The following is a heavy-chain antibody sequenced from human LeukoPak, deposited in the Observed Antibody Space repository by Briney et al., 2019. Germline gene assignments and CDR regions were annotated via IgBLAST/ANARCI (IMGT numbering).Heavy chain of an antibody. Sequence: GGSLRLSCAASGFTVGSNYMSWVRQAPGKGLEWVSVIYSGGSTYYADSVKGRFTISRDNSKNTLYLQMNSLRAEDTAVYYCASRSYYYYYYMDVWGKGTTVTVSS. CDR3: ASRSYYYYYYMDV. CDR1: GFTVGSNY. J-gene: IGHJ6*03. V-gene: IGHV3-53*01. CDR2: IYSGGST.